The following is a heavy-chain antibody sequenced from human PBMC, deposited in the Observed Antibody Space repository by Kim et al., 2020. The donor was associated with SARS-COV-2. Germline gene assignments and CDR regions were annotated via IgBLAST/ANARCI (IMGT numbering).Heavy chain of an antibody. Sequence: GGSLRLSCAASGFTFSSYSMNWVRQAPGKGLQWVSNIRSSNIFIYYADSVKGRFTISRDNAKNSLYLQMNSLRDEDTAVYYCARGARFGEVDSYYFDYWGQGTLVTVSS. CDR1: GFTFSSYS. V-gene: IGHV3-48*02. J-gene: IGHJ4*02. CDR2: IRSSNIFI. CDR3: ARGARFGEVDSYYFDY. D-gene: IGHD3-10*01.